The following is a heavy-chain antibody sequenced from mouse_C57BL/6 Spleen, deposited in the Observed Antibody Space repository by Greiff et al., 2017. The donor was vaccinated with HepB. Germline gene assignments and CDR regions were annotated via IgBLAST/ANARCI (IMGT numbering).Heavy chain of an antibody. J-gene: IGHJ3*01. CDR2: IYPGSGST. CDR1: GYTFTSYW. D-gene: IGHD2-2*01. Sequence: VQLQQSGAELVKPGASVKMSCKASGYTFTSYWITWVKQRPGQGLKWIGDIYPGSGSTNYNEKFKSKATLTVDTSSSTAYMQLSSLTSEDSAVYYCARSGGYDPFAYWGQGTLVTVSA. CDR3: ARSGGYDPFAY. V-gene: IGHV1-55*01.